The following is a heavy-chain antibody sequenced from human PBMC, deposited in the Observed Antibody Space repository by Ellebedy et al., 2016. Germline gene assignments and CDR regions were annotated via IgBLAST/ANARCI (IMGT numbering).Heavy chain of an antibody. CDR2: ISGSGGIT. CDR1: GFTFSSYA. D-gene: IGHD6-13*01. J-gene: IGHJ5*02. CDR3: AKKPFSSSWYGENNWFDP. Sequence: GGSLRLXXAASGFTFSSYAMSWVRQAPGKGLEWVSGISGSGGITYYADSVKGRFTISRDNSKNTLYLQMNSLRAEDTAFYYCAKKPFSSSWYGENNWFDPWGQGTLVTVSS. V-gene: IGHV3-23*01.